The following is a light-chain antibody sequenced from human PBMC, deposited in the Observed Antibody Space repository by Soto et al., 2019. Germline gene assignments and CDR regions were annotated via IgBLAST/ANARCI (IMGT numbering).Light chain of an antibody. CDR2: DAS. Sequence: AIQLTQSPSSLSASVGDRVTITCRASQGISSALAWYQQKPGKAPKLLIYDASSLESGVPSRFSGSGSETDFTLTISILQHEDVATYYFQQFNSYPSFGHGTKVDIK. J-gene: IGKJ3*01. CDR1: QGISSA. V-gene: IGKV1-13*02. CDR3: QQFNSYPS.